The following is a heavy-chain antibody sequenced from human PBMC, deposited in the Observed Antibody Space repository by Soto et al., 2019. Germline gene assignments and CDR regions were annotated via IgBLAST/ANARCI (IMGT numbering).Heavy chain of an antibody. D-gene: IGHD3-16*01. CDR2: IYHSGST. Sequence: KASETLSLTCAVSGGSISSGDYSWSWIRQPPGKGLEWIGYIYHSGSTYYNPSLKSRVTISVDRSKNQFSLNLSSVTAADTAVYYCARASYDYAFDYWGQGTPVTVSS. V-gene: IGHV4-30-2*01. J-gene: IGHJ4*02. CDR3: ARASYDYAFDY. CDR1: GGSISSGDYS.